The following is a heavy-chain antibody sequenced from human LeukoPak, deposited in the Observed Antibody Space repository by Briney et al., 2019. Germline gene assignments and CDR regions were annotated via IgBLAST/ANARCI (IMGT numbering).Heavy chain of an antibody. CDR1: GFTFSSYG. CDR2: ISGSGSSI. J-gene: IGHJ4*02. Sequence: GGSLRLSCAASGFTFSSYGMSWVRPAPGKGLEWVSGISGSGSSIHYADYVKGRFTISRDNSKNTMYLQVHSLRAEDTAVYYCAKGLGPYATNPDYWGQGTLVTVSS. CDR3: AKGLGPYATNPDY. D-gene: IGHD2-8*01. V-gene: IGHV3-23*01.